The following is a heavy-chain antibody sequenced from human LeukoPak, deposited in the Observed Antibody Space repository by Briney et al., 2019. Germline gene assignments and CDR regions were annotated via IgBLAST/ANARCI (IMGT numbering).Heavy chain of an antibody. CDR1: GGSFSGYY. J-gene: IGHJ4*03. V-gene: IGHV4-34*01. CDR2: INHSGGT. Sequence: SETLSLTCVVYGGSFSGYYWSWIRQSPGKGLEWIGEINHSGGTNYNPSLKSRVTISVDTSKKQFSLKLSSVTAADTAVYYCARLRNYWGQGTAVTVSS. CDR3: ARLRNY.